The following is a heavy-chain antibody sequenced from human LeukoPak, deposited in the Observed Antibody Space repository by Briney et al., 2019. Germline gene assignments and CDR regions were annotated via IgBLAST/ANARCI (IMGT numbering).Heavy chain of an antibody. J-gene: IGHJ4*02. D-gene: IGHD3-16*01. Sequence: PSETLSLTCTVSGGSISSYYWSWIRQPPGKGLEWIGYIYYSGSTNYNPSLKSRVTISVDTSKNQFSLKLSSVTAADTAVYYCARRRGGSGYFDYWGQGTLVTVYS. CDR2: IYYSGST. CDR1: GGSISSYY. CDR3: ARRRGGSGYFDY. V-gene: IGHV4-59*08.